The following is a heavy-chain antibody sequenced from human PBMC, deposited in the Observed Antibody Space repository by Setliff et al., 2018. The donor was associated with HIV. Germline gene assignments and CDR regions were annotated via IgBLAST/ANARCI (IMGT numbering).Heavy chain of an antibody. J-gene: IGHJ3*02. CDR1: GGSISSHL. Sequence: SETLPLTCTVSGGSISSHLWSWIRQPPGKGLEWIGTVSYSGSTNYNPSLKSRVTISVDTSENQFSLKLSSVTAADTAVYYCARPSDYNFWSDDIWGQGTMVTV. V-gene: IGHV4-59*08. CDR3: ARPSDYNFWSDDI. D-gene: IGHD3-3*01. CDR2: VSYSGST.